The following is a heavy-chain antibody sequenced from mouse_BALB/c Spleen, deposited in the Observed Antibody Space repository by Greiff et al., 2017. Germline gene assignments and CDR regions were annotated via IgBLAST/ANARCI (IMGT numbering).Heavy chain of an antibody. V-gene: IGHV1-87*01. CDR1: GYTFTSYW. CDR2: IYPGDGDT. D-gene: IGHD1-1*02. Sequence: QVQLQQSGAELARPGASVKLSCKASGYTFTSYWMQWVKQRTGQGLEWIGAIYPGDGDTRYTQKFKGKATLTADKSSSTAYMQLSSLASEDSAVYYCARYGLYAMDYWGQGTSVTVSS. J-gene: IGHJ4*01. CDR3: ARYGLYAMDY.